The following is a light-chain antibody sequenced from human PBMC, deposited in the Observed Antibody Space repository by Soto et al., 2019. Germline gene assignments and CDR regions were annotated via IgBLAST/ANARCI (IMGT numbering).Light chain of an antibody. Sequence: DLQLTPSPSTLSAFVGDRVTITCRASQSINGWLAWYQQKPGQAPNLLIYKASTLESGVPSRFSGSGSGTEFTLTVSSLQPDDFATYYCHQYHNFPRTFGQGTKVDIK. CDR2: KAS. CDR1: QSINGW. V-gene: IGKV1-5*03. J-gene: IGKJ1*01. CDR3: HQYHNFPRT.